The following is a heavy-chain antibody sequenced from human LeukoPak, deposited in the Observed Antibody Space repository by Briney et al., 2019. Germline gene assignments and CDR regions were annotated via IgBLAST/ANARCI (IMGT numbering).Heavy chain of an antibody. D-gene: IGHD3-10*01. Sequence: SETLSLTCTVSGVSISTYYWSWIRRPPGKGLEWIGYIYYSGTTNYNPSLKSRVTISIDTSKNEFSLKLTSVTAADTAVYYCAREANYYGSGSYFEGTFDYWGQGSLVTVSS. J-gene: IGHJ4*02. V-gene: IGHV4-59*01. CDR1: GVSISTYY. CDR2: IYYSGTT. CDR3: AREANYYGSGSYFEGTFDY.